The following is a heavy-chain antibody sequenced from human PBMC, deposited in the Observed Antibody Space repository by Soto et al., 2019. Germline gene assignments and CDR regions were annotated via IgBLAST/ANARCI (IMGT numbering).Heavy chain of an antibody. Sequence: QGQLVQSGVEVKKPGASLKIYCKASGYTFTDYGISWVRQAPGQGLVWMGWISAYNVNTNYAQNLQDRVTMTTDSSTCTAYIGLRSLRSDDTAVYYCARDRSTHDYRGQGTLITVSS. J-gene: IGHJ4*02. CDR1: GYTFTDYG. D-gene: IGHD2-2*01. CDR3: ARDRSTHDY. CDR2: ISAYNVNT. V-gene: IGHV1-18*01.